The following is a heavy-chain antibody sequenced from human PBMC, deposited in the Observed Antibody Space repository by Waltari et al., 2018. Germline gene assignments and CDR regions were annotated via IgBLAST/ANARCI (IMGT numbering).Heavy chain of an antibody. V-gene: IGHV3-48*01. CDR1: GFTFGGHS. J-gene: IGHJ4*02. CDR3: ARDHGDYSGR. Sequence: EVQLVESGGGLVQPGGSRRHSGAPAGFTFGGHSMNWVRQAPGKGLEWVSYISSSSSTIYYADSVKGRFTISRDNAKNSLYLQMNSLRAEDTAVYYCARDHGDYSGRWGQGTLVTVSS. D-gene: IGHD4-4*01. CDR2: ISSSSSTI.